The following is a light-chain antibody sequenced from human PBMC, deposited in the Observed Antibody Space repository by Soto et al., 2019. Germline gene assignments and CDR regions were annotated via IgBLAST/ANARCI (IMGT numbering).Light chain of an antibody. CDR1: QSIGSY. J-gene: IGKJ4*01. Sequence: PLTQSPCYLSASVCDRVPITGGAKQSIGSYVYCYQQKPGEPPKLLIYAASSLQSGVPRRFSSRGSSKNSTLTSSILYPEDSATYYQNYEFSSPLTVGRGTKVDI. V-gene: IGKV1-39*01. CDR3: NYEFSSPLT. CDR2: AAS.